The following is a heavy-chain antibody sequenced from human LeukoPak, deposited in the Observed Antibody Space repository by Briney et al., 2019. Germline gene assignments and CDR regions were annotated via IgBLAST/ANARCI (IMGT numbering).Heavy chain of an antibody. D-gene: IGHD3-10*01. CDR2: IYYSGNT. Sequence: SETLSLTRTVSGGSIRRYYWNWIRQPPGKGLEWIGYIYYSGNTNYNPSLKSRVTIAVDTSKNQFSLKLSSVTAADTAVYYCATDNAYGSGSYYTWGQGTLVTVSS. CDR3: ATDNAYGSGSYYT. J-gene: IGHJ4*02. V-gene: IGHV4-59*01. CDR1: GGSIRRYY.